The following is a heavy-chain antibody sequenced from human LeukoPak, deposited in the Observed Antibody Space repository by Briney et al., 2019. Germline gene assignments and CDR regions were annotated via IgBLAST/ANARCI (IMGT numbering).Heavy chain of an antibody. CDR3: ARLRSGLDAFDI. V-gene: IGHV4-59*01. Sequence: SETLSLTCTVSGGSISSYYWSWIRQPPGKGLEWIGYIYYSGSTNYNPSLKSRVTISVDTSKNQFSLKLSSVTAADTAVYYCARLRSGLDAFDIWGQGTMVTVSS. CDR2: IYYSGST. D-gene: IGHD6-19*01. J-gene: IGHJ3*02. CDR1: GGSISSYY.